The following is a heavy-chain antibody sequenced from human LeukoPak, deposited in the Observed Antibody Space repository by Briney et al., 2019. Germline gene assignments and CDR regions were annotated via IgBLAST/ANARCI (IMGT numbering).Heavy chain of an antibody. J-gene: IGHJ4*02. V-gene: IGHV4-31*03. CDR1: GGSISSGGYY. Sequence: PSETLSLTCTVSGGSISSGGYYWSWIRQHPGKGLEWIGYIYYSGSTYYNPSLKSRVTISVDTSKNQFSLKLSSVTAADTAVYYCARNGDYGDYGNYFDYWGQGTLVTVSS. D-gene: IGHD4-17*01. CDR3: ARNGDYGDYGNYFDY. CDR2: IYYSGST.